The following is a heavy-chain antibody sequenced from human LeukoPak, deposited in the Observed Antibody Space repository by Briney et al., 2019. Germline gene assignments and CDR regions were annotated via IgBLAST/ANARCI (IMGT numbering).Heavy chain of an antibody. CDR3: ARVVEYYDILTGYYPSLFDY. V-gene: IGHV4-59*01. D-gene: IGHD3-9*01. CDR2: IYYSGST. CDR1: GGSISSYY. J-gene: IGHJ4*02. Sequence: SETLSLTCTVSGGSISSYYWSWIRQPPGKGLERIGYIYYSGSTNYNPSLKSRVTISVDTSKNQFSLKLSSVTAADTAVYYCARVVEYYDILTGYYPSLFDYWGQGTLVTVSS.